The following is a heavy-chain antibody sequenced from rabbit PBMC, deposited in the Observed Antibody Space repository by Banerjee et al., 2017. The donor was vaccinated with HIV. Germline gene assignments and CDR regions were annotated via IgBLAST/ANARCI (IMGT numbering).Heavy chain of an antibody. J-gene: IGHJ4*01. Sequence: QSLEESGGDLVKPGASLTLSCKASGFDFSSYYMSWVRQAPGKGLEWIGIIYAGEGSTDYASWVNGRFTISSDNAQNTVDLQMNSLTAADTATYFCARDLTYYTYGGPDYTYDLGNLWGQGTLVTVS. CDR2: IYAGEGST. V-gene: IGHV1S7*01. CDR1: GFDFSSYY. D-gene: IGHD6-1*01. CDR3: ARDLTYYTYGGPDYTYDLGNL.